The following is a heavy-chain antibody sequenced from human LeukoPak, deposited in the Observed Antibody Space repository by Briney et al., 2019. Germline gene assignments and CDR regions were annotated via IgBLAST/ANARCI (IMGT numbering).Heavy chain of an antibody. Sequence: PGGSLRLSCAASGFTFSSYEMNWVRQAPGKGLEWVSYISSSGSTIYYADSVKGRFTISRDNAKNSLYLQMNSLRAEDTAVYYCAREGPYGMDVWGQGTTVTVSS. CDR1: GFTFSSYE. CDR3: AREGPYGMDV. CDR2: ISSSGSTI. V-gene: IGHV3-48*03. J-gene: IGHJ6*02.